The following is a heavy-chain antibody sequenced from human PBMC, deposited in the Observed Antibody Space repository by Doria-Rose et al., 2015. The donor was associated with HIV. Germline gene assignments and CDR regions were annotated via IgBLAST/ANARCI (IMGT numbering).Heavy chain of an antibody. CDR3: ARIKSSRWYHKYYFDF. CDR1: GVSLSSPGMG. Sequence: QITLKESGPVLVKPTETLTLTCTVSGVSLSSPGMGVSWIRQPPGKALEWLANVFSDDERSYKTSLKSRLTISRGTSKRQVVLTMTDMDPVDTAIYYCARIKSSRWYHKYYFDFWGQGTLVIVSA. V-gene: IGHV2-26*01. J-gene: IGHJ4*02. D-gene: IGHD6-13*01. CDR2: VFSDDER.